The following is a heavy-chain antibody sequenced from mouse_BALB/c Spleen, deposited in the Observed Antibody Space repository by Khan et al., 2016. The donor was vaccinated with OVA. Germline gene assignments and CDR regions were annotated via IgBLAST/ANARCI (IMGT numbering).Heavy chain of an antibody. V-gene: IGHV2-3*01. D-gene: IGHD1-1*01. J-gene: IGHJ4*01. Sequence: QVQLKESGPGLVAPSQSLSITCSISGFSLTSYGVNWVRHPPGKGMEWLVVIWGDGSTNYHSILQSRLIITKDNSKRQVILTLNSLQTDDTATHYCAKFTPDYYSMDYWGQGTSVTVSS. CDR2: IWGDGST. CDR3: AKFTPDYYSMDY. CDR1: GFSLTSYG.